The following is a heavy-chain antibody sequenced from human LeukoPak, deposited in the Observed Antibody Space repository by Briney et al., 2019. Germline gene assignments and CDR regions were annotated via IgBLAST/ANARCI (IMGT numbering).Heavy chain of an antibody. CDR1: GDSVSSNSAA. D-gene: IGHD2-15*01. V-gene: IGHV6-1*01. CDR3: ARELTLGYCSGGSCIAFDY. Sequence: SQTLSLTCAISGDSVSSNSAAWSWIRQSPSRGLEWLGRTYYRSKWYNDYAVSVKSRITINPDTSKNQFSLQLNSVTPEDTAVYYCARELTLGYCSGGSCIAFDYWGQGTLVTVSS. J-gene: IGHJ4*02. CDR2: TYYRSKWYN.